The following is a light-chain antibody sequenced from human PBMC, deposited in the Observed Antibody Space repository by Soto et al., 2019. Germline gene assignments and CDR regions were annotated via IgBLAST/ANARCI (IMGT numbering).Light chain of an antibody. Sequence: QSVLTQPPSVSGAPGQRVTISCTGSSSNIGAGYDVHWYQQLPGTAPKLLIYGNSNRPSGVPDRLSGSKSGTSASLAITGLQAEDEADYYCQSYDSSLSVVFGTGTKLTVL. J-gene: IGLJ1*01. CDR2: GNS. V-gene: IGLV1-40*01. CDR3: QSYDSSLSVV. CDR1: SSNIGAGYD.